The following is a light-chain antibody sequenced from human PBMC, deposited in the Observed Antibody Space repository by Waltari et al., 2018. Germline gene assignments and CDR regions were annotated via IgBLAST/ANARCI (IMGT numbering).Light chain of an antibody. CDR3: QQYFTGLS. V-gene: IGKV4-1*01. J-gene: IGKJ4*01. Sequence: DIVMTQSPESLAVSLGERATINCKSSQSLLYSSNNKNYVSWYQQKPGRSRKLLIYWASTRESGVPDRFSGSGSGTDFTLTISDLQAEDVAVYYCQQYFTGLSFGGGTRVEIK. CDR1: QSLLYSSNNKNY. CDR2: WAS.